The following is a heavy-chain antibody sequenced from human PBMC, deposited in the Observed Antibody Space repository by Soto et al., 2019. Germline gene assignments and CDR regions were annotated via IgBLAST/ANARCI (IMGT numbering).Heavy chain of an antibody. Sequence: EVQLVKSGGGLFQTGGSLRLSCAASGFTFSDHYMDWVRQAPGKGLEWVGRSKNKADSYTTEYAASVKGRFTISRDGSKNSLFLQMNSLKTEDTAVYYCTVWGSGNDFGAAWGQGILVTVSS. V-gene: IGHV3-72*01. CDR3: TVWGSGNDFGAA. CDR1: GFTFSDHY. J-gene: IGHJ4*02. D-gene: IGHD3-10*01. CDR2: SKNKADSYTT.